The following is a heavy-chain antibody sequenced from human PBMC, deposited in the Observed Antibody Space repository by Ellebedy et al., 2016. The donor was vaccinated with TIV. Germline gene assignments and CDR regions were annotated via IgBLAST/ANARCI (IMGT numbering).Heavy chain of an antibody. CDR3: ARIRYGVVDY. CDR2: IYYSGST. D-gene: IGHD2-8*01. CDR1: GDSISSYY. V-gene: IGHV4-59*01. J-gene: IGHJ4*02. Sequence: MPSETLSLTCTVSGDSISSYYWSWIRQPPGKGLEWIGYIYYSGSTNYNPSLKSRVTMSVDTSKNQFSLNLSSVTAADKDVYYWARIRYGVVDYWGQGTLVTVSS.